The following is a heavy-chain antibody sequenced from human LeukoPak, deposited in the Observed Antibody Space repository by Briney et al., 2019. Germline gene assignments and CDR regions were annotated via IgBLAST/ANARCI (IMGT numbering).Heavy chain of an antibody. Sequence: ASVKVSCKASGYTFTSYGISWVRQAPGQGLEWMGWISAYNGNTNYAQKLQGRVTMTTDTSTSTAYMELRSLRSDDTAVYYCASERVDGGNPRSPDFDYWGQGTLVTVSS. J-gene: IGHJ4*02. V-gene: IGHV1-18*01. CDR1: GYTFTSYG. D-gene: IGHD4-23*01. CDR3: ASERVDGGNPRSPDFDY. CDR2: ISAYNGNT.